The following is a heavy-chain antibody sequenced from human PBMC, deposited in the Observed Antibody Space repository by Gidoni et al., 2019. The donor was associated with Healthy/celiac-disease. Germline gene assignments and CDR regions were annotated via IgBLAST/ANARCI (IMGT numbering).Heavy chain of an antibody. J-gene: IGHJ3*02. CDR2: ISSSSSYI. Sequence: EVQLVESGGGLVKPGGSLRLSCAASGFTFSSYSMNWVRQAPGKGLEWVSSISSSSSYIYYADSVKGRFTISRDNAKNSLYLQMNSLRAEDTAVYYCARDLVYGSGRRYFDIWGQGTMVTVSS. V-gene: IGHV3-21*01. CDR3: ARDLVYGSGRRYFDI. CDR1: GFTFSSYS. D-gene: IGHD3-10*01.